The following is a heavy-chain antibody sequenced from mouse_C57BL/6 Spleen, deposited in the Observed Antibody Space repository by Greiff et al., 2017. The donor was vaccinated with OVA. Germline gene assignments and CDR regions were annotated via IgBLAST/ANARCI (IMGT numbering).Heavy chain of an antibody. CDR3: ARLGGYDPYAMDY. CDR2: INPNNGGT. Sequence: EVQLQQSGPELVKPGASVKISCKASGYTFTDYYMNWVKQSHGKSLEWIGDINPNNGGTSYNQKFKGKATLNVDKPSSTAYMGLRSLTSEDSAVYYCARLGGYDPYAMDYWGQGTSVTVSS. J-gene: IGHJ4*01. CDR1: GYTFTDYY. V-gene: IGHV1-26*01. D-gene: IGHD2-2*01.